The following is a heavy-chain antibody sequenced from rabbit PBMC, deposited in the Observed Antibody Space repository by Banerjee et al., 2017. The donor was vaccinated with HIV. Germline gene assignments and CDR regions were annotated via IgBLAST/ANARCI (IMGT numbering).Heavy chain of an antibody. CDR2: IYTGSSGTT. V-gene: IGHV1S45*01. CDR3: ARDRDIAGYAYATYYFNL. D-gene: IGHD6-1*01. Sequence: QQQLEESGGDLVKPEGSLTLTCTASGFSFSSYWMCWVRQAPGKGLEWIACIYTGSSGTTAYASWAKGRFTISKTSSTTVTLQMTSLTAADSATYFCARDRDIAGYAYATYYFNLWGPGTLVTVS. CDR1: GFSFSSYW. J-gene: IGHJ4*01.